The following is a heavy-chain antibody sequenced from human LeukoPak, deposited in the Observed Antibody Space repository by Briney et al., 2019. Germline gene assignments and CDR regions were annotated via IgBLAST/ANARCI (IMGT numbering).Heavy chain of an antibody. CDR1: GGSISSGDYY. Sequence: SSETLSLTCTVSGGSISSGDYYWSWIRQPPGKGLEWIGYIYYSGSTNYNPSLKSRVTISVDTSKNQFSLKLSSVTAADTAVYYCARRSARLWFGESLYYFDYWGQGTLVTVSS. J-gene: IGHJ4*02. CDR3: ARRSARLWFGESLYYFDY. V-gene: IGHV4-30-4*08. D-gene: IGHD3-10*01. CDR2: IYYSGST.